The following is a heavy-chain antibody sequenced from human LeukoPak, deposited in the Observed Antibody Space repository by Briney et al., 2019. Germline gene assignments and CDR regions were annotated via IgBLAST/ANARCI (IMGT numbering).Heavy chain of an antibody. V-gene: IGHV4-59*01. J-gene: IGHJ4*02. Sequence: PSETLSPTCTVSGSSISSYYWSWIRQPPGKGLEWIGYIYYSGSTNYNPSLKSRVTISVDTSKNQFSLKLSSVTAADTAVYYCARIYGDYGDYWGQGTLVTVSS. D-gene: IGHD4-17*01. CDR2: IYYSGST. CDR1: GSSISSYY. CDR3: ARIYGDYGDY.